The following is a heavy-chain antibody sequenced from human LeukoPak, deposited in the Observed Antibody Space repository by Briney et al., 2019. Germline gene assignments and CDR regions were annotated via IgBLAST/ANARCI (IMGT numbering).Heavy chain of an antibody. CDR3: ARGLGYCSSTSCYAGETTVNTFDY. J-gene: IGHJ4*02. CDR1: GYTFTGYY. D-gene: IGHD2-2*01. CDR2: INPNSGGT. Sequence: ASVKVSCKASGYTFTGYYMHWVRQAPGQGLEWMGWINPNSGGTNYAQKFQGRVTMTRDTSISTAYMELSRLRSDDTAVYYCARGLGYCSSTSCYAGETTVNTFDYWGQGTLVTASS. V-gene: IGHV1-2*02.